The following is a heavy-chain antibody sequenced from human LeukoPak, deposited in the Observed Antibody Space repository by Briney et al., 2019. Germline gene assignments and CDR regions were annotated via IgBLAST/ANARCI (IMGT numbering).Heavy chain of an antibody. Sequence: KPSETLSLTCTVSGGSMSSYYWSWIRQPPGKGLEWIGYIYYSGSTNYNPSLKSRVTISVDTSKNQFSLKLSSVTAADTAVYYCARQRSSWYFDYWGQGTLVTVSS. D-gene: IGHD6-13*01. J-gene: IGHJ4*02. CDR2: IYYSGST. CDR3: ARQRSSWYFDY. CDR1: GGSMSSYY. V-gene: IGHV4-59*08.